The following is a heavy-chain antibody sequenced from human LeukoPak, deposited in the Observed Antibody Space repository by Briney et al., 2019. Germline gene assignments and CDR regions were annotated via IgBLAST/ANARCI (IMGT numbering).Heavy chain of an antibody. CDR1: GGSISSSNW. J-gene: IGHJ5*02. CDR3: ARGGRLLWFGESENWFDP. D-gene: IGHD3-10*01. V-gene: IGHV4-4*02. Sequence: SGTLSLTCTVSGGSISSSNWWSWVRQPPGKGLEWIGEIYHSGSTNYNPSLKSRVTISVDKSKNQFSLKLSSVTAADTAVYYCARGGRLLWFGESENWFDPWGQGTLVTVSS. CDR2: IYHSGST.